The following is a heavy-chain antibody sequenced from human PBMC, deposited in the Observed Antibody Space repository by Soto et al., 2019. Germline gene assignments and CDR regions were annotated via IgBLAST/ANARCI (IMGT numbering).Heavy chain of an antibody. Sequence: PGESLKISCQASGYTFSAFWITWVRQMPGKGMEWMATIDPRDSYSNYSLSFQGHVTISADKSIGSAYLHWSTLEASDTAIYYCARLSTGFCTKNTCQHYFGMAVWGQGTTVTVSS. CDR2: IDPRDSYS. CDR1: GYTFSAFW. CDR3: ARLSTGFCTKNTCQHYFGMAV. D-gene: IGHD2-8*01. V-gene: IGHV5-10-1*01. J-gene: IGHJ6*02.